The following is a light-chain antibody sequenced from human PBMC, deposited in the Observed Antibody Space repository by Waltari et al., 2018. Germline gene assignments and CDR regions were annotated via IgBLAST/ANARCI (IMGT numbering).Light chain of an antibody. J-gene: IGLJ2*01. CDR1: SSDVGSNNH. Sequence: QSALTQPASMSGSPGQSITISCPGSSSDVGSNNHVSWYQQHPGKVPKLLINDVNNRPSGVSSRFSGSKSGNTASLTISGLQAEDEADYYCTSYTSRVIFGGGTKLTV. CDR2: DVN. V-gene: IGLV2-14*03. CDR3: TSYTSRVI.